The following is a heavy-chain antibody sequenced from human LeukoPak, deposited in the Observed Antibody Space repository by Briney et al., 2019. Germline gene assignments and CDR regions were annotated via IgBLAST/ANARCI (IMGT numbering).Heavy chain of an antibody. CDR1: GFTLSSYE. D-gene: IGHD3-22*01. V-gene: IGHV3-23*01. CDR3: AKTVYYYDSSGYRGLDY. Sequence: GGSLRLSCTVSGFTLSSYEMSWIRQAPGKGLEWVSAISGSGVSTFYADAVKGRFTISRDNSKNTLYLQMSSLRAEDTAVYYCAKTVYYYDSSGYRGLDYWGQGTLVTVSS. CDR2: ISGSGVST. J-gene: IGHJ4*02.